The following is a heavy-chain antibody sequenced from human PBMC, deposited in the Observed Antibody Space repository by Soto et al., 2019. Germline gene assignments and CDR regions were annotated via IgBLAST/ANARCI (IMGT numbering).Heavy chain of an antibody. J-gene: IGHJ5*02. CDR3: AIDPAQGQRNSRHWFDP. Sequence: SETLSLTCTVSGGSISSYYWSWIRQPPGKGLEWIGYIYYSGSTNYNPSLKSRVTISVDTSKNQFSLKLSSVTAADTAVYYCAIDPAQGQRNSRHWFDPWGQGTLVTVSS. D-gene: IGHD6-25*01. V-gene: IGHV4-59*01. CDR1: GGSISSYY. CDR2: IYYSGST.